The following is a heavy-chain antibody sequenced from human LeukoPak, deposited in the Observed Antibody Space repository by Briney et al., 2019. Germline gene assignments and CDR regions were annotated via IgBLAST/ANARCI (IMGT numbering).Heavy chain of an antibody. V-gene: IGHV3-21*01. CDR3: ARDSSAPDNWFDP. D-gene: IGHD2-2*01. CDR2: ISSSSSYI. CDR1: EFTFSNN. Sequence: GGSLRLSCAASEFTFSNNMNWVRQAPGKGLEWVSSISSSSSYIYYADSVKGRFTISRDNAKNSLYLQMNSLRAEDTAVYYCARDSSAPDNWFDPWGQGTLVTVSS. J-gene: IGHJ5*02.